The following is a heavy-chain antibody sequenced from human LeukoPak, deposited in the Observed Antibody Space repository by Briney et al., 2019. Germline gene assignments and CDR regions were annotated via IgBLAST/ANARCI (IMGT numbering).Heavy chain of an antibody. Sequence: GGSLRLSCAASGFTFSSYGMHWVRQAPGKGLEWVAVISYDGSNKYYADSVKGRFTISRDNSKNTLYLRMNSLRAEDTAVYYCAKVSPQGDGSIESDYWGQGTLVTVSS. J-gene: IGHJ4*02. V-gene: IGHV3-30*18. CDR1: GFTFSSYG. D-gene: IGHD6-6*01. CDR2: ISYDGSNK. CDR3: AKVSPQGDGSIESDY.